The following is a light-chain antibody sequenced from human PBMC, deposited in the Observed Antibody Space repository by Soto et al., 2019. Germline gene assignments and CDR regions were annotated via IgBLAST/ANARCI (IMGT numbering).Light chain of an antibody. CDR3: HQYGTAPLT. CDR2: GAS. J-gene: IGKJ3*01. Sequence: EVVLTQSPGTLSLSPGERATLSCRASQSVAANYLAWYQQKRGQAPRLLIYGASSRATGIPDRFSGSGSGTDFTLTISSLEPEDFSVYYSHQYGTAPLTFGPGTKMDIK. CDR1: QSVAANY. V-gene: IGKV3-20*01.